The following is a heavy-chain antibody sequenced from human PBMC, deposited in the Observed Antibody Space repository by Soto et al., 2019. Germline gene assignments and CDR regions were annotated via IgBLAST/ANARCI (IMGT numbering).Heavy chain of an antibody. CDR1: GYTFSNYW. J-gene: IGHJ5*01. Sequence: GESLRISCQASGYTFSNYWIAWVRQMPGKGLEWMGIIYPGDSHTTYSPSFQGQVTISADKSITSAYLQWSSLKASDTAMYYCARVEAGGNLGWFDSWGQGTLGTVSS. CDR2: IYPGDSHT. D-gene: IGHD3-16*01. CDR3: ARVEAGGNLGWFDS. V-gene: IGHV5-51*01.